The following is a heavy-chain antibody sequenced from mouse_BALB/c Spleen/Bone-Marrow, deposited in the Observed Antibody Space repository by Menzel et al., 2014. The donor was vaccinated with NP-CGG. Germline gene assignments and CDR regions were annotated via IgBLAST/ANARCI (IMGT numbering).Heavy chain of an antibody. V-gene: IGHV1S56*01. Sequence: QVQLQQSGPELVKPGASVKMSCKASGYTFTSYYIHWVKQRPGQGLEWIGWIYPGDGSTKYNEKFKDKTTLTADKSSSTAYMLLSSLTSEDSAIYFCAMKENWAYAMDYWGQGTSVTVSS. J-gene: IGHJ4*01. CDR1: GYTFTSYY. D-gene: IGHD4-1*01. CDR2: IYPGDGST. CDR3: AMKENWAYAMDY.